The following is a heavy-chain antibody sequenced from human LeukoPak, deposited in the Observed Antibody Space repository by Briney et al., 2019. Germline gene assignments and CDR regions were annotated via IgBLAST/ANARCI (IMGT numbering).Heavy chain of an antibody. CDR1: GSTFSSSW. Sequence: GGSLRLSCAASGSTFSSSWMSWVRQAPGKGPEWVANMNQDGSVKYYVDSVKGRFSISRDNAKNSLYLQMNSLRAEDTAVYYCAAQSFGWFDPWGQGTLVTVSS. CDR3: AAQSFGWFDP. CDR2: MNQDGSVK. D-gene: IGHD1-26*01. V-gene: IGHV3-7*05. J-gene: IGHJ5*02.